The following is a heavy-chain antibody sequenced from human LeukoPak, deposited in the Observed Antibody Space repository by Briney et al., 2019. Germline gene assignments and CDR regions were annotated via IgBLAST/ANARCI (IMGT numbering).Heavy chain of an antibody. D-gene: IGHD3-3*01. CDR3: ARGVTIFGVETHNDLDY. J-gene: IGHJ4*02. CDR2: INPSGGST. V-gene: IGHV1-46*01. Sequence: ASVKVSCKASGYTFTSYYMHWVRQAPGQGLEWMGIINPSGGSTSYAQKSQGRVTMTRDTSTSTVYMELSSLRSEDTAVYYCARGVTIFGVETHNDLDYWGQGTLVTVSS. CDR1: GYTFTSYY.